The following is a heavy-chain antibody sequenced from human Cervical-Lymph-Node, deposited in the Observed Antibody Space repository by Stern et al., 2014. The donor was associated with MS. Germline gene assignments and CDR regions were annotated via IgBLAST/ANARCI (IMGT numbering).Heavy chain of an antibody. CDR1: AYTFTSYG. Sequence: QVQLVESGAEVKKPGASVKVSCKASAYTFTSYGISWVRQAPGQGLEWMGWSSSYHGHTNYAQKLQGSVTMTTDSSASTGYMELRSLRSDDTAVYYCAIGLLGSENAFDIWGQGTMVTVSS. V-gene: IGHV1-18*01. J-gene: IGHJ3*02. D-gene: IGHD2-15*01. CDR3: AIGLLGSENAFDI. CDR2: SSSYHGHT.